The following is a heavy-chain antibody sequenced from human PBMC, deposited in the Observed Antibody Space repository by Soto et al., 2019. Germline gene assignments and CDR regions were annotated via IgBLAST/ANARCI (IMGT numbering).Heavy chain of an antibody. Sequence: ASVKVSCKASGYTFIDFFIYWVRQAPGKGLEWMGGFDPEDGETIYAQKFQGRVTMTEDTSTDTAYMELSSLRSEDTAVYYCATFRSYAFDYRGQRTPVTVSS. D-gene: IGHD1-26*01. CDR2: FDPEDGET. CDR1: GYTFIDFF. J-gene: IGHJ4*02. CDR3: ATFRSYAFDY. V-gene: IGHV1-24*01.